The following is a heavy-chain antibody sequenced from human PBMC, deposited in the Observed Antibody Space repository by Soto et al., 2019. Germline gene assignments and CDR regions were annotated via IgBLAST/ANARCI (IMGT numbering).Heavy chain of an antibody. CDR2: INPSGGST. Sequence: ASVKVSCKASGYTFTSYYMHWVRQAPGQGLEWMGIINPSGGSTRFAQKFQGRVTITADKSTSTAYMELSSLRSEDTAVYYCARRDSSGYYYKGSDNWFDPWGQGTLVTV. D-gene: IGHD3-22*01. J-gene: IGHJ5*02. CDR3: ARRDSSGYYYKGSDNWFDP. CDR1: GYTFTSYY. V-gene: IGHV1-46*01.